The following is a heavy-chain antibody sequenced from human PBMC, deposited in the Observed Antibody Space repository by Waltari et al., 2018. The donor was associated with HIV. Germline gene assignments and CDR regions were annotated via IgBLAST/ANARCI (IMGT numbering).Heavy chain of an antibody. CDR3: AREGGSVYDRPLDY. Sequence: EVHVAESGGDLVQPGGSLSLSCEVSVFNFIRFGLNWVRQAPGKGLEWISYIASRSGHTYYAESVRDRFITSRDNDKNSMYLQMNNLRDDDTAVYYCAREGGSVYDRPLDYWGQGTLVTVSS. J-gene: IGHJ4*02. V-gene: IGHV3-48*02. CDR1: VFNFIRFG. CDR2: IASRSGHT. D-gene: IGHD3-16*01.